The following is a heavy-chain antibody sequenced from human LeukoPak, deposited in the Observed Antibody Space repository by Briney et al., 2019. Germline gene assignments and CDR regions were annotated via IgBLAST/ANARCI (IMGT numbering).Heavy chain of an antibody. CDR2: FDWDGDK. V-gene: IGHV2-70*11. CDR3: AREKGSDAFDI. CDR1: GFSLSTSGMC. J-gene: IGHJ3*02. Sequence: SGPALVKPTHTLTLTCTFSGFSLSTSGMCVSWIRQPPGKALEWLARFDWDGDKYYSTSLKTSLTISKDTSKNQVVLTMTNMDPVDTATYYCAREKGSDAFDIWGQGTMVTVSS.